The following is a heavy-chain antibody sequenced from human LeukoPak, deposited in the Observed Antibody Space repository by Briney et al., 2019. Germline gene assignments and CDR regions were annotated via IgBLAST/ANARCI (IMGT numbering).Heavy chain of an antibody. D-gene: IGHD3-10*01. CDR1: GFTFRSYE. CDR2: LSSSGSAF. Sequence: GGSLRLSCEDSGFTFRSYEMNWVRQAPGKGLEWIAYLSSSGSAFSYADSVKGRFTISRDNAKNSLYLQMNSLRAEDTAVYYCARGGTRGVWFGEPLRAYWGQGTLVTVSS. V-gene: IGHV3-48*03. CDR3: ARGGTRGVWFGEPLRAY. J-gene: IGHJ4*02.